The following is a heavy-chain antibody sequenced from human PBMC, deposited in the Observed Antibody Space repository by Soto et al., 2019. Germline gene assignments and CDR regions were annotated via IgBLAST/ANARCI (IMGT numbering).Heavy chain of an antibody. D-gene: IGHD6-19*01. Sequence: ASETLSLTCTVSGGSISSYYWSWIRQPPGKGLEWIADIYYSGSTNYSPSLKSRVTISVDTSKNQFSLNLSSVTAADTAVYFCATYVPDKLAVAGTSDAFDIWGQGTMVTVSS. V-gene: IGHV4-59*01. CDR1: GGSISSYY. J-gene: IGHJ3*02. CDR3: ATYVPDKLAVAGTSDAFDI. CDR2: IYYSGST.